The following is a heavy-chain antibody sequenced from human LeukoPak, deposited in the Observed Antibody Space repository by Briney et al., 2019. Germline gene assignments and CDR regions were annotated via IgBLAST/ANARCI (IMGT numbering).Heavy chain of an antibody. J-gene: IGHJ3*02. D-gene: IGHD2-8*02. Sequence: QTGGSLRLSCAASGFTVSDFTMHWVRQAPGKGLEWVAVIYDGGHIHYADSVKGRFTISRDNFNDALYLQMSNLRPEDTGIYYCATWTHTGHEWQNGGAFDIWGQGTVVTVSS. V-gene: IGHV3-30-3*01. CDR3: ATWTHTGHEWQNGGAFDI. CDR1: GFTVSDFT. CDR2: IYDGGHI.